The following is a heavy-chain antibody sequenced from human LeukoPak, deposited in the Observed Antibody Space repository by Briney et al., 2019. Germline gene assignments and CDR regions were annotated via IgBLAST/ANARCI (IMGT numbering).Heavy chain of an antibody. Sequence: GGSLRLSCAASGFTVSSNYMSWVRQAPGKGLEWVSVIYSGGSTYYADSVTGRFTISRDNSKNTQYLQMNSMRAEDTAVYYCARADPGGYVINWGQGTLVTVSS. CDR1: GFTVSSNY. CDR3: ARADPGGYVIN. V-gene: IGHV3-66*01. D-gene: IGHD3-22*01. J-gene: IGHJ4*02. CDR2: IYSGGST.